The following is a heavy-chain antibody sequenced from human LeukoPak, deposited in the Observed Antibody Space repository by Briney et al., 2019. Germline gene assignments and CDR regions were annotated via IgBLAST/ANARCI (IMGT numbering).Heavy chain of an antibody. V-gene: IGHV4-39*01. CDR1: GGSISSSSYY. Sequence: PSETLSLTCTVSGGSISSSSYYWGWIRQSPGKGLEWIGSIYYSGSTSYNPSLKSRVTISVDTSKNQFSLKLSSVTAADTAVYYCARRRLLGYCSGGSCFDFDFWGRGTLVTVSS. J-gene: IGHJ4*02. D-gene: IGHD2-15*01. CDR3: ARRRLLGYCSGGSCFDFDF. CDR2: IYYSGST.